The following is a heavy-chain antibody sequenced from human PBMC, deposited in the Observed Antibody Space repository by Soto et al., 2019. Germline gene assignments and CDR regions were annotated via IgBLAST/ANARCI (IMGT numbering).Heavy chain of an antibody. CDR1: GGSISSSNW. CDR3: AKVLGGYCISTSCYAEFDP. J-gene: IGHJ5*02. D-gene: IGHD2-2*01. V-gene: IGHV4-4*02. CDR2: IYHSGST. Sequence: QVQLQESGPGLVKPSWTLSLTCAVSGGSISSSNWWSWVRQPPGKGLEWIGEIYHSGSTNYNPSLKSRVTISVDKSKNQFSLKLSSVTAADTAVYYCAKVLGGYCISTSCYAEFDPWGQGTLVTVSS.